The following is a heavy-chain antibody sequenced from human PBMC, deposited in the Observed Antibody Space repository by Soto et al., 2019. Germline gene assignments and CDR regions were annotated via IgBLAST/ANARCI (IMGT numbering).Heavy chain of an antibody. CDR3: ARDGLCSSSSCPPSAAFDI. D-gene: IGHD2-2*01. J-gene: IGHJ3*02. Sequence: ASVKVSCKASGYTFTSYGISWVRQAPGQGPEWMGWISAYNGNTNYAQKLQGRVTMTTDTSTSTAYMELRSLRSDDTAMYYCARDGLCSSSSCPPSAAFDIWGQGTMVTVSS. CDR2: ISAYNGNT. CDR1: GYTFTSYG. V-gene: IGHV1-18*01.